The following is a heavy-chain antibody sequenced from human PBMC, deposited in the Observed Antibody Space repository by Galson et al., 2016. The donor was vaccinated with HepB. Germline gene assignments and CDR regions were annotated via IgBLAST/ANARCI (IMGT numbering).Heavy chain of an antibody. Sequence: SETLSLTCTVSGGSISSSNYYWGWIRQPPGKGLEWTGSIYYSGSTYYNPSLRSRVSISVDTSKNQFSLKLRSVTAADTAVYYCARSSFYGSGSYYGYWGQGSLVTVSS. D-gene: IGHD3-10*01. CDR2: IYYSGST. CDR1: GGSISSSNYY. J-gene: IGHJ4*02. CDR3: ARSSFYGSGSYYGY. V-gene: IGHV4-39*01.